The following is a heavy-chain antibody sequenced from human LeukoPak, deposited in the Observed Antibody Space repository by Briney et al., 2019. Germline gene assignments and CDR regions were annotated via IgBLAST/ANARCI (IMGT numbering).Heavy chain of an antibody. D-gene: IGHD1-26*01. CDR2: ISHSGST. J-gene: IGHJ6*03. CDR3: ASQGHHGKIVGTTLSYFYMDV. Sequence: SETLSLTCAVYGGSFSGYYWSWIRQPPGKGLEWIGEISHSGSTNYNPSLKSRVTISADTSKNQFSLKLSSVTAADTAFYYCASQGHHGKIVGTTLSYFYMDVWGKGTTVTVSS. V-gene: IGHV4-34*01. CDR1: GGSFSGYY.